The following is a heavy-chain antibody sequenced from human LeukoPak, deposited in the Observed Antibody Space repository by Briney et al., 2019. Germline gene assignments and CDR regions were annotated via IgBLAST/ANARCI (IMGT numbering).Heavy chain of an antibody. CDR3: ARDRYTSGWFDLEY. D-gene: IGHD6-19*01. V-gene: IGHV3-9*01. Sequence: PGGSLRLSCAASGFTFSSYAMSWVRQAPGKGLEWVSGISWNSGSIGYADSVKGRFTISGDNAKNSLYLQMNSLRAEDTALYYCARDRYTSGWFDLEYWGQGTLVTVSS. CDR1: GFTFSSYA. J-gene: IGHJ4*02. CDR2: ISWNSGSI.